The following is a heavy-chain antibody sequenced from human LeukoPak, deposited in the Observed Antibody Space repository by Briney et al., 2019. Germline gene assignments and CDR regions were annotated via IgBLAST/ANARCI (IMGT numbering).Heavy chain of an antibody. CDR2: ISGSGGST. V-gene: IGHV3-23*01. CDR3: AKDRGLVGATPSNFDY. CDR1: GFTFSSYS. J-gene: IGHJ4*02. D-gene: IGHD1-26*01. Sequence: GGSLRLSCVASGFTFSSYSMNWVRQAPGKGLEWVSGISGSGGSTYSADSVKGRFTISRDKSKKTVYLQMNSVRAEDTAVYYCAKDRGLVGATPSNFDYWGQGTLVTVSS.